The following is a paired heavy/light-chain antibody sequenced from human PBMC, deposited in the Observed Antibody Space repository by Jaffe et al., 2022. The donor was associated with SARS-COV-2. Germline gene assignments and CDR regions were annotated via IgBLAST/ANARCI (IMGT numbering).Light chain of an antibody. Sequence: EIVLTQTPLSSPVTLGQPASISCRSSQSLVHSDGNTYLSWLQQRPGQPPRLLIYKISNRFSGVPDRFSGSGAGTDFTLKISRVEAEDVGVYYCMQATHFRAYTFGQGTKLEIK. CDR1: QSLVHSDGNTY. J-gene: IGKJ2*01. CDR2: KIS. V-gene: IGKV2-24*01. CDR3: MQATHFRAYT.
Heavy chain of an antibody. CDR2: INSYSGGT. J-gene: IGHJ3*02. CDR1: GYTFSGYY. Sequence: QVQLVQSGAEVKKPGASVKVSCKTSGYTFSGYYIHWVRQAPGQGLEWMGWINSYSGGTNYAQNFQGRVTMTRDTSISTAYMELSRLRSDDTAVYYCARYSSDGAFDIWGQGTMVTVSS. V-gene: IGHV1-2*02. CDR3: ARYSSDGAFDI. D-gene: IGHD2-15*01.